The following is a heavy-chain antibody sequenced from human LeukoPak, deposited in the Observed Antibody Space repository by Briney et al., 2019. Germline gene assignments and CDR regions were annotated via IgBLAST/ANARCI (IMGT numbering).Heavy chain of an antibody. CDR3: AKGGWGTVLDY. Sequence: GGSLRLSCAASGFTFSNYAMPWVRQAPGKGLEWVSTISGSGDSTYYSDSVKGRFTISRDNSENTLYLQLNSLRAEDTAVYYCAKGGWGTVLDYWGQGTLVTVSS. J-gene: IGHJ4*02. V-gene: IGHV3-23*01. D-gene: IGHD3-16*01. CDR2: ISGSGDST. CDR1: GFTFSNYA.